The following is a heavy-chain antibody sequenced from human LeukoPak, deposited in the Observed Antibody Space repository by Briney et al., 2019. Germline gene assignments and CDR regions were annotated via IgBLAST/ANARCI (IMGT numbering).Heavy chain of an antibody. D-gene: IGHD3-10*01. J-gene: IGHJ5*02. CDR1: GGSISSSSYY. CDR2: IYYSGST. V-gene: IGHV4-39*07. Sequence: PSETLSLTCTVSGGSISSSSYYWGWIRQPPGKGLEWIGSIYYSGSTYYNPSLKSRVTISVDTSKNQFSLKLSSVTAADTAVYYCARGYGSGTRNWFDPWGQGTLVTVSS. CDR3: ARGYGSGTRNWFDP.